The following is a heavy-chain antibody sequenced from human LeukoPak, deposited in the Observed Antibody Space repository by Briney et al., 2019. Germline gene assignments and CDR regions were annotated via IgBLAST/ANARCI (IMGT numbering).Heavy chain of an antibody. D-gene: IGHD6-13*01. Sequence: PSETLSLTCTVSGGSISSSSYYWGWIRQPPGKGLEWIGSIYYSGSTYYNPSLKSRVTISVDTSKNQFSLKLSSVTAADTAVYYCASPQYSSSWFFFSYWGQGTLVTVSS. J-gene: IGHJ4*02. V-gene: IGHV4-39*01. CDR1: GGSISSSSYY. CDR3: ASPQYSSSWFFFSY. CDR2: IYYSGST.